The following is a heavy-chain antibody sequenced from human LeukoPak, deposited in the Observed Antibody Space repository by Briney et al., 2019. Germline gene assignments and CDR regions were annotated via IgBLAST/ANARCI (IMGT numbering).Heavy chain of an antibody. CDR2: IYPGDSDT. D-gene: IGHD3-22*01. Sequence: HGESLKISCKGSGYSFTTNWIGWVRQMPGKGLEWMGIIYPGDSDTRYSPSFQGQVTISVDKSISTAYLQWSSLKASDTAMYYCARRSYDSSVYYRYMYYFDYWGQGTLVAVSS. CDR3: ARRSYDSSVYYRYMYYFDY. J-gene: IGHJ4*02. V-gene: IGHV5-51*01. CDR1: GYSFTTNW.